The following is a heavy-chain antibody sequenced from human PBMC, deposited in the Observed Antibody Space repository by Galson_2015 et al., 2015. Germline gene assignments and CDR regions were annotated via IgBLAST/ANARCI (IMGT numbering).Heavy chain of an antibody. V-gene: IGHV3-33*08. CDR2: IWYDGSNK. CDR1: GFTFSSYG. J-gene: IGHJ6*02. CDR3: AREGELSYFYYGMDV. D-gene: IGHD3-16*02. Sequence: SLRLSCAASGFTFSSYGMHWVRQAPGKGLEWVAVIWYDGSNKYYADSVKGRFTISRDNSKNTLYLQMNSLRAEDTAVYYCAREGELSYFYYGMDVWGQGTTVTVSS.